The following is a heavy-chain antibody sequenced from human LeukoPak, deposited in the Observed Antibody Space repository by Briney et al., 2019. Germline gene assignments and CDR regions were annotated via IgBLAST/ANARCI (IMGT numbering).Heavy chain of an antibody. CDR3: ARVGYDTVTMGPLDY. V-gene: IGHV3-66*01. Sequence: GGSLRLSCAASGFTVSSNYMSWVRQAPGKGLEWVSVIYSGGSTYYADSVKGRFTISRDNSKNTLYLQMNSLRAEDTAVYYCARVGYDTVTMGPLDYWGQGTLVTVSS. J-gene: IGHJ4*02. CDR2: IYSGGST. D-gene: IGHD4-17*01. CDR1: GFTVSSNY.